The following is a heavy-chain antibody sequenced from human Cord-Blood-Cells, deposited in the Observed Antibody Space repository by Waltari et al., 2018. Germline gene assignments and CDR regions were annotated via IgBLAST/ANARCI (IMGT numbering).Heavy chain of an antibody. V-gene: IGHV3-74*01. CDR3: ASEILSNTFDY. Sequence: EVQLVESGGGLVQPGGSLRLSCAASGFTFSSYWMHWVRQAPGKGLVGVSSINSDGSSTSYADSVKGRFTISRDNAKNTLYLQMNSLRAEDTAVYYCASEILSNTFDYWGQGTLVTVSS. CDR2: INSDGSST. CDR1: GFTFSSYW. J-gene: IGHJ4*02. D-gene: IGHD7-27*01.